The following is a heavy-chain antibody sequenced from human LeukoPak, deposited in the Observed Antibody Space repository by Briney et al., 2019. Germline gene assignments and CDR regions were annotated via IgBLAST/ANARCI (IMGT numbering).Heavy chain of an antibody. V-gene: IGHV3-23*01. CDR2: ISGSGGST. J-gene: IGHJ4*02. CDR3: AKGGGVVVVPAAGLFDY. D-gene: IGHD2-2*01. CDR1: GFTFSSYA. Sequence: PGRSLRLSCAASGFTFSSYAMSWVRQAPGKGLEWVSAISGSGGSTYYADSVKGRFTISRDNSKNTLYLQMNSLRAEDTAVYYCAKGGGVVVVPAAGLFDYWGQGTLVTVSS.